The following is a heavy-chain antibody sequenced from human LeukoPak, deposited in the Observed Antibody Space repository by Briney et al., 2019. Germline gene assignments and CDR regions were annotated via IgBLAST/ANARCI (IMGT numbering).Heavy chain of an antibody. CDR1: GFTFSSYA. CDR2: IIPIFGTA. V-gene: IGHV1-69*01. D-gene: IGHD2-2*02. CDR3: ARTGNRGSSTSCYTGCDYYYGMDV. Sequence: PGGSLRLSCAASGFTFSSYAISWVRQAPGQGLEWMGGIIPIFGTANYAQKFQGRVTITADESTSTAYMELSSLRSEDTAVYYCARTGNRGSSTSCYTGCDYYYGMDVWGQGTTVIVSS. J-gene: IGHJ6*02.